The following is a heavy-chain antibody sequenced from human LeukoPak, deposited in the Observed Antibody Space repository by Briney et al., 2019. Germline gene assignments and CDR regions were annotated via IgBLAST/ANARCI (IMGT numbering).Heavy chain of an antibody. CDR3: ARREPTDAFDI. CDR2: IIPILGIA. V-gene: IGHV1-69*02. J-gene: IGHJ3*02. D-gene: IGHD1-14*01. Sequence: SVKVSCKASGGTFSSYTISWVRQAPGQGLEWMGRIIPILGIANYAQKFQGRVTITADKSTSTACMELSSLRSEDTAVYYCARREPTDAFDIWGQGTMVTVSS. CDR1: GGTFSSYT.